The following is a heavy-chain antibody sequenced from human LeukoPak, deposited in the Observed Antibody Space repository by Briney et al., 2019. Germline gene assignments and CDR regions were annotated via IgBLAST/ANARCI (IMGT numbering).Heavy chain of an antibody. J-gene: IGHJ5*02. CDR3: AREGGGLGYCSSTSCQTLNWFDP. V-gene: IGHV4-38-2*02. CDR2: IYHSGST. D-gene: IGHD2-2*01. CDR1: GYSISSGYY. Sequence: PSETLSLTCTVSGYSISSGYYWGWIRQPPGKGLEWIGSIYHSGSTYYNPSLKSRVTISVDTSKNQFSLKLSSVTAADPAVYYCAREGGGLGYCSSTSCQTLNWFDPWGQGTLVTVSS.